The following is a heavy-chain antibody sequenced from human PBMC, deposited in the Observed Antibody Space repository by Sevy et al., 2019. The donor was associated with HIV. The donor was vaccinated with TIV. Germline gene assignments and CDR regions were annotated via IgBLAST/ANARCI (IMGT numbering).Heavy chain of an antibody. Sequence: GGSLRLSCAASRFTVSSNYMSWVRQAPGKGLEWVSAFYAGGTTYHAYSVKGRFIISRDNSKNTLYLQMNSLRAEDTAVYFCVKQVGTTTIFDFWGQGTLVTVSS. D-gene: IGHD1-26*01. CDR1: RFTVSSNY. CDR2: FYAGGTT. CDR3: VKQVGTTTIFDF. J-gene: IGHJ4*01. V-gene: IGHV3-53*01.